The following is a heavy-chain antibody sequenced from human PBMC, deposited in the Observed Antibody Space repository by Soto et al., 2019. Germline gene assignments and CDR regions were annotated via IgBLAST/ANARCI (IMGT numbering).Heavy chain of an antibody. J-gene: IGHJ5*02. Sequence: SETLSLTCTVSGGSISSGGHYWSWIRQHPGKGLEWIGYIYYSGSTYYNPSLKSRVTISVDTSKNQFSLKLSSVTAADTAVYYCARSTMIVVVTGNTGSWFDPWGQGTLVTVSS. CDR2: IYYSGST. D-gene: IGHD3-22*01. CDR1: GGSISSGGHY. V-gene: IGHV4-31*03. CDR3: ARSTMIVVVTGNTGSWFDP.